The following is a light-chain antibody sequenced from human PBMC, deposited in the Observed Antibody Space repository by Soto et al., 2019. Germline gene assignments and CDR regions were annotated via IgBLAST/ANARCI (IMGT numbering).Light chain of an antibody. V-gene: IGKV1-5*01. CDR2: DAS. J-gene: IGKJ1*01. CDR3: QQYNSYLWT. Sequence: DIQMTQSPSTLSASVGDRVTITCRASQSISSWLAWYQQKPGKAPKLLIYDASSLESGVPSSFSGSGSGTEFTLTISNLQPDDFATYNCQQYNSYLWTFGQGTKVEIK. CDR1: QSISSW.